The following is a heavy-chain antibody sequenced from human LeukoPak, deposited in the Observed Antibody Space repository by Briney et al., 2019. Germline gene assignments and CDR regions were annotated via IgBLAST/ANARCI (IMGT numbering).Heavy chain of an antibody. D-gene: IGHD2-8*01. J-gene: IGHJ6*03. Sequence: ASVKVSCKASGYTLTGYYMHWVRQAPGQGLEWMGRINPNSGGTNYAQKFQGRVTMTRDTSISTAYMELSRLRSDDTAVYYCARDGVSVSYYYYMDVWGKGTTVTVSS. CDR1: GYTLTGYY. CDR2: INPNSGGT. CDR3: ARDGVSVSYYYYMDV. V-gene: IGHV1-2*06.